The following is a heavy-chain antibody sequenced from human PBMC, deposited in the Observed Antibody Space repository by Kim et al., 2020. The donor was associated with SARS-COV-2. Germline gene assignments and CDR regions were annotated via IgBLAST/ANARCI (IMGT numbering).Heavy chain of an antibody. V-gene: IGHV4-59*01. CDR2: IYSSGST. D-gene: IGHD6-19*01. CDR1: GGSISSYY. Sequence: SDTLSLTCTVSGGSISSYYWSWIRQPPGKGLEWIGYIYSSGSTNYNPSLKSRVTISVDTSKNQFSLNLSSVTAADTAMYFCARAGGDSSGWYPYYYGMDVWGQGTTVTVSS. CDR3: ARAGGDSSGWYPYYYGMDV. J-gene: IGHJ6*02.